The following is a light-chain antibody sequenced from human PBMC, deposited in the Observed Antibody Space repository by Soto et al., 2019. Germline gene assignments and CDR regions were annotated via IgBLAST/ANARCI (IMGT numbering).Light chain of an antibody. Sequence: QSALTQPASVSASPGQSITISCTGTSSDVGTYDDVSWYRQHPGKAPRLLIYEVTNRPSGVSNRFSGSKSGDTASLTISGLQAEDEGDYYCSSYTIGSTYVFGSGTKVTLL. CDR2: EVT. J-gene: IGLJ1*01. CDR3: SSYTIGSTYV. V-gene: IGLV2-14*01. CDR1: SSDVGTYDD.